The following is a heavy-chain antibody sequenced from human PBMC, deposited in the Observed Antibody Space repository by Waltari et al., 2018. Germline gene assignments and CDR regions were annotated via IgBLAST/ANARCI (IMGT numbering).Heavy chain of an antibody. CDR3: ARAFYGDLFYFDY. CDR1: GGSISSSSYY. CDR2: NYYSWST. Sequence: QLQLQESGPGLVKPSETLSLTCTVSGGSISSSSYYWGWIRQPPGTGLEWIGSNYYSWSTYYNPALKSRVTISVDTSKNQFSLKLSSVTAADTAVYYCARAFYGDLFYFDYWGQGTLVTVSS. D-gene: IGHD4-17*01. J-gene: IGHJ4*02. V-gene: IGHV4-39*01.